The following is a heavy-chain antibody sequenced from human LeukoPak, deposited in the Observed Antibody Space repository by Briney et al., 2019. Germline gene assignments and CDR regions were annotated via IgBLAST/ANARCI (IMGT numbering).Heavy chain of an antibody. D-gene: IGHD2-2*03. CDR3: ARDGFGEAFDY. Sequence: EWIGRIYTSGSTNYNPSLKSRVTMSVDTSKNQFSLKLSSVTAADTAVYYCARDGFGEAFDYWGQGTLVTVSS. CDR2: IYTSGST. J-gene: IGHJ4*02. V-gene: IGHV4-4*07.